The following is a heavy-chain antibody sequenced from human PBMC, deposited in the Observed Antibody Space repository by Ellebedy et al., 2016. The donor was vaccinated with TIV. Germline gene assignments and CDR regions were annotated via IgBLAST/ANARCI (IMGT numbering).Heavy chain of an antibody. CDR3: ARDLPAAIVGRHISAAAAPFDY. CDR2: IIPIFGTA. V-gene: IGHV1-69*13. CDR1: GGTFSSYA. Sequence: SVKVSXKASGGTFSSYAISWVRQAPGQGLEWMGGIIPIFGTANYAQKFQGRVTITADESTSTAYMELSSLRSEDTAVYYCARDLPAAIVGRHISAAAAPFDYWGQGTLVTVSS. J-gene: IGHJ4*02. D-gene: IGHD6-13*01.